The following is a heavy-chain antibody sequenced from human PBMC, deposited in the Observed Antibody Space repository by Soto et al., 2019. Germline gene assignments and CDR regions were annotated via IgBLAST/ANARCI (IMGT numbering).Heavy chain of an antibody. CDR3: ATDLYSSGCFDS. CDR2: FDPEDGET. Sequence: GASVKVSCKVSGYTLTELSMHWVRQAPGKGLEWMGGFDPEDGETIYAQNFQGRVTMTEDTSTDTAYMELSSLRSEDTAVYYCATDLYSSGCFDSWGQGTLVTVSS. CDR1: GYTLTELS. D-gene: IGHD6-19*01. J-gene: IGHJ4*02. V-gene: IGHV1-24*01.